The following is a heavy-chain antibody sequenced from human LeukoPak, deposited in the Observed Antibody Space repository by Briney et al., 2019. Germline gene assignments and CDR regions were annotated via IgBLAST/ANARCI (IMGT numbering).Heavy chain of an antibody. CDR1: GGSISSSSYY. D-gene: IGHD2-15*01. V-gene: IGHV4-39*07. CDR3: ARSMGVVAAAPLDY. CDR2: IYYSGST. Sequence: KPSETLSLTCTVSGGSISSSSYYWGWIRQPPGKGLEWIGSIYYSGSTYYNPSLKSRVTISVDTSKNQFSLKLSSVTAADTAVYYCARSMGVVAAAPLDYWGQGTLVTVSS. J-gene: IGHJ4*02.